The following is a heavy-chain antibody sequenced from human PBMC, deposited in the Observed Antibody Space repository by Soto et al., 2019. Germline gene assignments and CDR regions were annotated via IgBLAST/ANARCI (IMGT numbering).Heavy chain of an antibody. CDR1: GGSVSSGSYY. Sequence: KTSETLSLTCTVSGGSVSSGSYYWSWIRQPPGKGLEWIGYIYYSGSTNYNPSLKSRVTISVDTSKNQFSLKLSSVTAADTAVYYCARGRGYGDLYYFDYWGQGTLVTVSS. J-gene: IGHJ4*02. D-gene: IGHD4-17*01. V-gene: IGHV4-61*01. CDR3: ARGRGYGDLYYFDY. CDR2: IYYSGST.